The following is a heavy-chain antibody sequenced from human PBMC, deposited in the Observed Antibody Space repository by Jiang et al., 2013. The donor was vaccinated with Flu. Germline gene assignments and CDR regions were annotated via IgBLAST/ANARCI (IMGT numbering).Heavy chain of an antibody. CDR2: IYHSGST. D-gene: IGHD5-18*01. V-gene: IGHV4-30-2*01. Sequence: GLVKPSQTLSLTCAVSGGSISSGGYSWSWIRQPPGKGLEWIGYIYHSGSTYYNPSLKSRVTISVDRSKNQFSLKLSSVTAADTAVYYCARARVDTAMVNAFDIWGQGTMVTVSS. CDR1: GGSISSGGYS. J-gene: IGHJ3*02. CDR3: ARARVDTAMVNAFDI.